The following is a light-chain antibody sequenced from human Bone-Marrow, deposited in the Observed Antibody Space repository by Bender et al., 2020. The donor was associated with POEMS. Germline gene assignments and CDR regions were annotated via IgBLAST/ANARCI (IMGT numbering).Light chain of an antibody. V-gene: IGLV3-1*01. CDR1: NLGNRY. CDR2: QDN. J-gene: IGLJ1*01. Sequence: SYGLTQPPSVSVSPGQTATITCSGDNLGNRYACWYHQRPGQSPVLVIYQDNKRPSGIPDRFSASKSGTSASLAITGLLAEDEADYYCQCYDSSLSAPYVFGTGTKVTVL. CDR3: QCYDSSLSAPYV.